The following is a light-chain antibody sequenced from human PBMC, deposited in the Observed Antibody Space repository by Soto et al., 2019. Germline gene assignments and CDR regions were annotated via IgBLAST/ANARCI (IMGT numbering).Light chain of an antibody. Sequence: QSVLTQPPSASGSPGQSVTISCTGTSSDVGGYNYVSWYQQHPGKAPKLMIYEVSNRPSGVPDRFSGSKSGNTASLTVSGLQAEDEADYYCSSYAGSNNFRYVFGTGTKVTVL. CDR1: SSDVGGYNY. J-gene: IGLJ1*01. CDR2: EVS. V-gene: IGLV2-8*01. CDR3: SSYAGSNNFRYV.